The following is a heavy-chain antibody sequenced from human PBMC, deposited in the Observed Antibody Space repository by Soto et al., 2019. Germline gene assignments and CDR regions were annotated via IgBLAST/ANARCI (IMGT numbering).Heavy chain of an antibody. J-gene: IGHJ6*02. D-gene: IGHD2-2*01. CDR2: INSDGSST. V-gene: IGHV3-74*01. Sequence: EVPLVESGGGLVQPGGSLRLSCAASGFTFSSYWMHWVRQAPGKGLVWVSRINSDGSSTSYADSVKGRFTISRDNAKTTLYLQMNSLRAEDTAVYYCARRSTYCISTGCYLYGMDVWGQGTTVTVSS. CDR3: ARRSTYCISTGCYLYGMDV. CDR1: GFTFSSYW.